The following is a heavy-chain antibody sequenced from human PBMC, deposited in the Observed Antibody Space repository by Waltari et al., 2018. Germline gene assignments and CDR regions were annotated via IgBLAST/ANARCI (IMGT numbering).Heavy chain of an antibody. CDR3: AASVDTAMVI. J-gene: IGHJ4*02. CDR1: GFTFRSYG. D-gene: IGHD5-18*01. V-gene: IGHV3-33*08. Sequence: GRSLRLSCAASGFTFRSYGLHWVRQAPGKGLEWVAVIWYDGSNKYYADSVKGRFTISRDNSKNTLYLQMNSLRAEDTAMYYCAASVDTAMVIWGQGTLVTVSS. CDR2: IWYDGSNK.